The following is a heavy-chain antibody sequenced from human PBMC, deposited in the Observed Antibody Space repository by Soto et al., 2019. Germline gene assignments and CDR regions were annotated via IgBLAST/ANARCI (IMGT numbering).Heavy chain of an antibody. V-gene: IGHV3-23*01. D-gene: IGHD3-3*01. CDR3: AKGKRGDFWSGYYDY. J-gene: IGHJ4*02. Sequence: GGPLRLPCAASGFTISSYAMSWVSNAQGKGLEWVSAIRGGGGSTYYADSVKGRFTISRDNSKNTLYLQMNSLRAEDTAVYYCAKGKRGDFWSGYYDYWGQGPLVTVSP. CDR1: GFTISSYA. CDR2: IRGGGGST.